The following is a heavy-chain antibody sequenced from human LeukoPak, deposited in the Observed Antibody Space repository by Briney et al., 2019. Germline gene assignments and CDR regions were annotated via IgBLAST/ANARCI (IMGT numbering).Heavy chain of an antibody. J-gene: IGHJ4*02. CDR3: ARVRCSGGGCFYNFDY. V-gene: IGHV3-21*01. D-gene: IGHD2-15*01. CDR2: LSSSSTYV. Sequence: GGSLRLSCAASGFTFSTYSMNWVRQAPGKGLEWVSSLSSSSTYVYYADSVKGRFTISRDNAKNSLYLQMNSLRAEDTAVYYCARVRCSGGGCFYNFDYWDQGSLVTVSS. CDR1: GFTFSTYS.